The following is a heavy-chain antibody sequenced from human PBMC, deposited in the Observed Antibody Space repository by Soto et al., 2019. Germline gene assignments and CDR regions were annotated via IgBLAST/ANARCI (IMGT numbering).Heavy chain of an antibody. CDR1: GFTFSNYE. CDR2: ISASGSPI. V-gene: IGHV3-48*03. CDR3: ATDRYSDDDDY. Sequence: PGGSLRLSCAGSGFTFSNYEMNWVRQPPGKGLEWLSYISASGSPIYYADSVKGRFTISRDNAKNSLYLQMNSLRAEDTAVYYCATDRYSDDDDYWGQGTLVTVFS. J-gene: IGHJ4*02. D-gene: IGHD1-26*01.